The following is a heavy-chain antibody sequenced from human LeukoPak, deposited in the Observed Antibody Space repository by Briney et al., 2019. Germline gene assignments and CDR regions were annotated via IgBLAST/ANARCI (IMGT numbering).Heavy chain of an antibody. D-gene: IGHD6-13*01. V-gene: IGHV1-2*02. CDR2: INPNSGAA. J-gene: IGHJ4*02. Sequence: ASVRVSCKASGYTFTDYFLHWVRRAPGQEFELMGWINPNSGAAHYTQSFQGRATMTRDTSLSTAYLQLNSLTSDDAAMYYCARAQYLTAPAGTFANSWGQGTLVTVSS. CDR1: GYTFTDYF. CDR3: ARAQYLTAPAGTFANS.